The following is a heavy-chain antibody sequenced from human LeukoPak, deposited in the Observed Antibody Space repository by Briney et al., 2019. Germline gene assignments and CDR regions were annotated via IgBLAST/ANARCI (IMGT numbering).Heavy chain of an antibody. Sequence: GGSLRLSCAASGFTFDDYAMHWVRQGPGKGLEWVSGISWNSGTIGYADSVKGRLTISRDNAKNSLYLQLSSLRPEDTALYYCAKDSADGYRVYYFGMDVWGQGTTVTVSS. CDR3: AKDSADGYRVYYFGMDV. CDR1: GFTFDDYA. D-gene: IGHD5-24*01. J-gene: IGHJ6*02. V-gene: IGHV3-9*01. CDR2: ISWNSGTI.